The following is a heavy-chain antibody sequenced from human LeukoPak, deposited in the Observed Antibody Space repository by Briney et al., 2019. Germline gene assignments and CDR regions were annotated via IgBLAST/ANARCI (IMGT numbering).Heavy chain of an antibody. CDR2: IYYSGST. CDR1: GGSISSYY. Sequence: SETLSLTCTVSGGSISSYYWSWIRQPPGKGLEWIGYIYYSGSTNYNPSLKSRVTISVDTSKNQFSLKLSSVTAADTAVYYCARVGGYSYGYPDYWGRGTLVTVSS. CDR3: ARVGGYSYGYPDY. V-gene: IGHV4-59*01. D-gene: IGHD5-18*01. J-gene: IGHJ4*02.